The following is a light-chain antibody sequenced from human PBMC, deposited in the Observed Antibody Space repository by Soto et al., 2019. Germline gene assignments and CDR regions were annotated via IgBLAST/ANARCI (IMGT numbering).Light chain of an antibody. J-gene: IGLJ1*01. Sequence: QSALTQPASVSGSPGQSITISCTGTSSDVGGYNYVSWYQQHPGKAPNFMIYDVSNRPSGVANRFSGSKSGNTASLTISGLQADDEADYYCSSYTTSNTRQVVFGTGTKVTVL. V-gene: IGLV2-14*01. CDR3: SSYTTSNTRQVV. CDR2: DVS. CDR1: SSDVGGYNY.